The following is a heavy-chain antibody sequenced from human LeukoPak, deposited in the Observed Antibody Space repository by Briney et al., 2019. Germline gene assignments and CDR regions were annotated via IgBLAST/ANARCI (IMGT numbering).Heavy chain of an antibody. CDR2: ITTSSTSI. V-gene: IGHV3-48*04. Sequence: PGGSLRLSCAASGATLSGYSMSWVRQAPGKGLEWVSYITTSSTSIYYADSVKGRFTISRDNAKNTLYLQMNSLKVEDTAVYYCATPAAGPGAEYSLYWGQGTLVTVSS. CDR1: GATLSGYS. J-gene: IGHJ1*01. D-gene: IGHD6-13*01. CDR3: ATPAAGPGAEYSLY.